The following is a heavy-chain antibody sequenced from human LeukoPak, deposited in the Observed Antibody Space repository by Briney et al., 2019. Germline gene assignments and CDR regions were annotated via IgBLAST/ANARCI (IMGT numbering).Heavy chain of an antibody. J-gene: IGHJ4*02. CDR1: GGSISSYY. V-gene: IGHV4-59*01. CDR3: ARDYGDY. Sequence: SETLSLTCTVSGGSISSYYWSWIRQPPGKGLEWIGYIYYSGSTNYNPSLKSRVTISVDTSKNQFSLKLSSVTAADTAVYYRARDYGDYWGQGTLVTVSS. D-gene: IGHD3-16*01. CDR2: IYYSGST.